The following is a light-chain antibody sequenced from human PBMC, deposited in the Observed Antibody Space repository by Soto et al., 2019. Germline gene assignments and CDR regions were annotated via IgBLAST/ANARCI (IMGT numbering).Light chain of an antibody. V-gene: IGKV1-5*01. Sequence: IQMTQSPSPLSVSLGDRVTITCGASQSINNWLAWYQQKQGKAPKLLIYDVSSLESGVPSRFSGSGSGTEFTLTISSLQPEDFATYYCQQYNSYPWTFGQGTKVDI. CDR3: QQYNSYPWT. CDR1: QSINNW. CDR2: DVS. J-gene: IGKJ1*01.